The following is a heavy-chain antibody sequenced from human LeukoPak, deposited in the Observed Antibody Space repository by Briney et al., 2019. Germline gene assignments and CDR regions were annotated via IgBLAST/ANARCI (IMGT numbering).Heavy chain of an antibody. Sequence: PGGSLRLSCAASGFTFDDYDMSWVRQVPGKGLEWVSVIYSGGSTYYADSVKGRFTISRDNSKNTLYLQMNSLRAEDTAVYYCATRRVSYYYYGMDVWGQGTTVTVSS. CDR2: IYSGGST. D-gene: IGHD6-13*01. CDR3: ATRRVSYYYYGMDV. V-gene: IGHV3-66*01. CDR1: GFTFDDYD. J-gene: IGHJ6*02.